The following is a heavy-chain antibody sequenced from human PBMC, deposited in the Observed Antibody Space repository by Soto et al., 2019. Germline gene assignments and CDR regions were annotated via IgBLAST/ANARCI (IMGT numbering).Heavy chain of an antibody. CDR3: TTDPPHHDSSGYPSDLYFDL. Sequence: EVQLVESGGGLVKPGGSLRLSCAASGFTFSNAWMNWVRQAPGKGLEWVGRIKSKTDGGTTDYAAPVKGRFTISRDDSKNTLYLQKNSLKTEDTAVYYCTTDPPHHDSSGYPSDLYFDLWGRGTLVTVSS. CDR2: IKSKTDGGTT. CDR1: GFTFSNAW. D-gene: IGHD3-22*01. V-gene: IGHV3-15*07. J-gene: IGHJ2*01.